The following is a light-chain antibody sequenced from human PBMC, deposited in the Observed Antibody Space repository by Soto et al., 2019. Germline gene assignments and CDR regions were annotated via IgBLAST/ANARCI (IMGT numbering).Light chain of an antibody. V-gene: IGKV3-11*01. Sequence: VLTQSPATLSLSPGERATLSCRASQTVSRYLAWYQQKPGQAPRLLIYHASNRATGIPARFRGSGSGTDYTLTISSLEPEDFAVYYCQQRSTWPLFTFGGGTKVEI. CDR1: QTVSRY. CDR3: QQRSTWPLFT. J-gene: IGKJ4*01. CDR2: HAS.